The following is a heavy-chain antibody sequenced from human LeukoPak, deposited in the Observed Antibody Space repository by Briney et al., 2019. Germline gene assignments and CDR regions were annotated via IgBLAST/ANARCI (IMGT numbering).Heavy chain of an antibody. CDR2: INTDTGNP. CDR3: ARGIGIGTVLMVHGNMDV. CDR1: GYTFTSYY. V-gene: IGHV7-4-1*02. D-gene: IGHD2-8*01. J-gene: IGHJ6*03. Sequence: ASVKVSCKASGYTFTSYYMHWVRQAPGQGLEWMGWINTDTGNPTYAQGFTGRFVFSLDTSVATAYLQISSLKAEDTAVYYCARGIGIGTVLMVHGNMDVWGKGTTVTVSS.